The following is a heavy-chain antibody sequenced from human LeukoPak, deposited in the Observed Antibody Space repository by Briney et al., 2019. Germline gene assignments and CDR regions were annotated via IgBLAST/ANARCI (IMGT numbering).Heavy chain of an antibody. J-gene: IGHJ5*02. CDR3: ARSLRGEPNWFDP. CDR2: IYYSGST. Sequence: SETLSLTCTVSGGSISSYYWSWIRQPPEKGLEWIGYIYYSGSTNYNPSLKSRVTISVDTSKNQFSLKLNSVTAADTAVYYCARSLRGEPNWFDPWGQGTLVTVSS. CDR1: GGSISSYY. V-gene: IGHV4-59*01. D-gene: IGHD1-26*01.